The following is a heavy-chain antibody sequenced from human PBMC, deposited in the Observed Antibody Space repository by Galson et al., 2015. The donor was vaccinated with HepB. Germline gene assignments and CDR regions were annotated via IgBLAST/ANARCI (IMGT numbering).Heavy chain of an antibody. J-gene: IGHJ2*01. CDR3: ASRVVVTAIHQYWYFDL. V-gene: IGHV1-69*13. Sequence: SVKVSCKASGGTFSSYAISWVRQAPGQGLEWMGGIIPIFGTANYAQKFQGRVTITADESTSTAYMELSSLRSEDTAVYYCASRVVVTAIHQYWYFDLWGRGTLVTVSS. D-gene: IGHD2-21*02. CDR2: IIPIFGTA. CDR1: GGTFSSYA.